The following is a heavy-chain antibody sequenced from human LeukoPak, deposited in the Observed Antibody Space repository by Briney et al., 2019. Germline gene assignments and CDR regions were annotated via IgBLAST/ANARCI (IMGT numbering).Heavy chain of an antibody. J-gene: IGHJ5*02. Sequence: ASVKVSCKASGYTVTGHYMHWVRQAPGQGLEWMGWINPNSGGTNFAQRFQGRVTMTRDSSISTAYMELSRLRSDDTAVYYCAREIGRDYGDYGGWFDPWGQGTLVTVSS. CDR1: GYTVTGHY. CDR3: AREIGRDYGDYGGWFDP. CDR2: INPNSGGT. D-gene: IGHD4-17*01. V-gene: IGHV1-2*02.